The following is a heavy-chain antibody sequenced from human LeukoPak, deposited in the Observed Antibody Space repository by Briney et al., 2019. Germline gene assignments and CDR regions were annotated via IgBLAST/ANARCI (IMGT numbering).Heavy chain of an antibody. J-gene: IGHJ4*02. CDR2: ISYDGSNQ. Sequence: PGGSLRLSCAASGFTFSTYGMHWVRQAPGKGLEWMAVISYDGSNQYYADSVKGRFSISSDNSKNTLYLQMNSLSTDDTAVYYCAKGHFTYYNFWTGYFLDYWGQGALVTVSS. CDR1: GFTFSTYG. CDR3: AKGHFTYYNFWTGYFLDY. D-gene: IGHD3-3*01. V-gene: IGHV3-30*18.